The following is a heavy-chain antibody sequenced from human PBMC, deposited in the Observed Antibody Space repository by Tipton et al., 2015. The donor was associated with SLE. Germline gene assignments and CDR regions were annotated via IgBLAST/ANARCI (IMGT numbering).Heavy chain of an antibody. J-gene: IGHJ4*02. Sequence: LRLSCAVYGGSFSGYYWSWIRQPPGKGLEWIGEINHSGSTNYNPSLKSRVTISVDRSKNQFSLKLSSVTAADTAVYYCARGALTMVQGAGGYFDYWGQGTLVTVSS. CDR3: ARGALTMVQGAGGYFDY. CDR1: GGSFSGYY. D-gene: IGHD3-10*01. CDR2: INHSGST. V-gene: IGHV4-34*01.